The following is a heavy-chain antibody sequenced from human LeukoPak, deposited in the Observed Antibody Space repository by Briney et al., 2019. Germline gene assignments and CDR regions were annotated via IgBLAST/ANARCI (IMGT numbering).Heavy chain of an antibody. J-gene: IGHJ5*02. CDR3: ARVGHYDRGGYYWGFDP. Sequence: GGSLRLSCAASGFNFSTHSMNWVRQAPGKGLEWVSSISGASGYIYYADFVKGRFTISRDNAKTSLFLQMNSLRAEDTAVYYCARVGHYDRGGYYWGFDPWGQGTLVTVSS. CDR1: GFNFSTHS. CDR2: ISGASGYI. D-gene: IGHD3-22*01. V-gene: IGHV3-21*01.